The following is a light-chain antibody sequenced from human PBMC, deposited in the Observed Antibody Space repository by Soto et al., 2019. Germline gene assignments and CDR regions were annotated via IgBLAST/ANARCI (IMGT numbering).Light chain of an antibody. Sequence: DIQMTQSPSSLSASVGDRVTITCRASQSINNFLSWYQHKPGKAPKVLISAASTLRSGVPSRFSGSGSGTDFTLTISSLQPDDSATYYCQQYHYSVLTFVGGTTVEIK. CDR1: QSINNF. CDR2: AAS. J-gene: IGKJ4*01. V-gene: IGKV1-39*01. CDR3: QQYHYSVLT.